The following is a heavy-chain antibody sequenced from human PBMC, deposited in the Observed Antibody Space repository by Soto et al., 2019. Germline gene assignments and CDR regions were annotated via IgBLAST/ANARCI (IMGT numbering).Heavy chain of an antibody. D-gene: IGHD3-22*01. CDR2: IWYDGSNK. CDR3: ARDLSITMIPILSY. J-gene: IGHJ4*02. Sequence: GGSLSLSCAASGFTFSSYAMSWVRQAPGKGLEWVAVIWYDGSNKYYADSVKGRFTISRDNSKNTLYLQMNSLRAEDTAVYYCARDLSITMIPILSYWGQGTLVTVS. V-gene: IGHV3-33*08. CDR1: GFTFSSYA.